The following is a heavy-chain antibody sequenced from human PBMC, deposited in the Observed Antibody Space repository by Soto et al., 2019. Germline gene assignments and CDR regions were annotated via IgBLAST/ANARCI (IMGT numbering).Heavy chain of an antibody. J-gene: IGHJ3*02. Sequence: GGSLRLSCTASGFTFGDYAMSWVRQAPGKGLEWVGFIRSKAYGGTTEYAASVKGRFTISRDDSKSIAYLQMNSLKTEDTAVYYCTRGFSAARFDGDAFDIWGQGTMVTVSS. CDR2: IRSKAYGGTT. V-gene: IGHV3-49*04. D-gene: IGHD6-6*01. CDR3: TRGFSAARFDGDAFDI. CDR1: GFTFGDYA.